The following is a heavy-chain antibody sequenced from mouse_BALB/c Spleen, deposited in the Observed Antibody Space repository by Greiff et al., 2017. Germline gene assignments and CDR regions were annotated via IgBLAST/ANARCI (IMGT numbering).Heavy chain of an antibody. V-gene: IGHV5-12-1*01. D-gene: IGHD2-1*01. CDR2: ISSGGGST. Sequence: EVKLVESGGGLVKPGGSLKLSCAASGFAFSSYDMSWVRQTPEKRLEWVAYISSGGGSTYYPDTVKGRFTISRDNAKNTLYLQMSSLKSEDTAMYYCARQDGNYFAYWGQGTLVTVSA. CDR1: GFAFSSYD. CDR3: ARQDGNYFAY. J-gene: IGHJ3*01.